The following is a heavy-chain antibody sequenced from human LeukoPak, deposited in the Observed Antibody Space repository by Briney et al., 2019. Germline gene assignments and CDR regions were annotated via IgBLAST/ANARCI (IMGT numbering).Heavy chain of an antibody. J-gene: IGHJ5*02. V-gene: IGHV4-59*08. D-gene: IGHD3-10*01. CDR1: DGSINSYY. Sequence: SETLSLTCTVSDGSINSYYWNWIRQPPGKGLEWIGYIHYRGSTFYNPSLKSRVTMSVDTSKNQFSLRLSSVTAADTAVYHCARQGISGTHYASFDPWGQGTLVTVSS. CDR3: ARQGISGTHYASFDP. CDR2: IHYRGST.